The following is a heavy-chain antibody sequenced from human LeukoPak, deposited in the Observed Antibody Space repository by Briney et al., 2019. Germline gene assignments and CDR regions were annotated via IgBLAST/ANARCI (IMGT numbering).Heavy chain of an antibody. CDR3: AKNPYEYYFDY. CDR1: GYTLTGYY. J-gene: IGHJ4*02. V-gene: IGHV1-2*02. Sequence: ASVKVSCKASGYTLTGYYMHWLRQAPGQGLEWMGGINPNSGDTNYAQKFQGRVTMTRDTSISTAYMELSRLTSDDTSVYYCAKNPYEYYFDYWGQGTLVTVSS. D-gene: IGHD5-12*01. CDR2: INPNSGDT.